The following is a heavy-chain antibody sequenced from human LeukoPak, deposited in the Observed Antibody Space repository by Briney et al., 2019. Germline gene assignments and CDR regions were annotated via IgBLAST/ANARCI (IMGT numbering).Heavy chain of an antibody. CDR2: IYYSGST. Sequence: SETLSLTCTVSGGSISSSNNYWGWIRQPPGKGLEWIASIYYSGSTYYSPPLKSRVTISVDTSKNQFSLKVSFVTAADTAVYFCARDGRPFYYYGSGSHGMDVRGQGTTVTVSS. D-gene: IGHD3-10*01. V-gene: IGHV4-39*02. CDR1: GGSISSSNNY. J-gene: IGHJ6*02. CDR3: ARDGRPFYYYGSGSHGMDV.